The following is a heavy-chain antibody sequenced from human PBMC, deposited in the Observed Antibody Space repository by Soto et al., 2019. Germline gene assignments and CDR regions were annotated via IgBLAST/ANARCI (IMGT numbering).Heavy chain of an antibody. CDR3: ARSSGWRNWYFDL. CDR2: INHSGST. V-gene: IGHV4-34*01. D-gene: IGHD6-19*01. CDR1: GGSFSGYY. Sequence: QVQLQQWGAGLLKPSETLSLTCAVYGGSFSGYYWSWIRQPPGKGLEWIGEINHSGSTNYNPSLQSRVPIPVHTSKHQFSLKLSSVTAADTAVYYCARSSGWRNWYFDLWGRGTLVTVSS. J-gene: IGHJ2*01.